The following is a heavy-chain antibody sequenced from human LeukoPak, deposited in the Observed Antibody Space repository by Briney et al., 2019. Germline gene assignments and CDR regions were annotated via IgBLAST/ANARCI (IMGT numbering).Heavy chain of an antibody. Sequence: PGGSLRLSCAASGFTFWSYGMHWVRQAPGKGLEWVAAISYDGRNEYYADSVKGRLTISRHNSKNTPYLDMNSLRAEDTAVYYCAKDRRMMSSYFGMDVWGQGTTVTVSS. J-gene: IGHJ6*02. CDR1: GFTFWSYG. CDR3: AKDRRMMSSYFGMDV. CDR2: ISYDGRNE. D-gene: IGHD3-16*01. V-gene: IGHV3-30*18.